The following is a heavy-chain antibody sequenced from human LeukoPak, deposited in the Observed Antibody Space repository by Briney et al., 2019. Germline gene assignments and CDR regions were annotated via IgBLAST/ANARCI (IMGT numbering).Heavy chain of an antibody. Sequence: GRSLRLPCAVSGFTFSMNSMHWVRQAPGKGLEWVADISYDGNNKHYADSVKGRFTISRDNSKNTLYLQMNSLRPEDTAVYFCAREALTGSWHWFDPWGQGTLVTVSS. D-gene: IGHD2-15*01. J-gene: IGHJ5*02. CDR1: GFTFSMNS. CDR3: AREALTGSWHWFDP. V-gene: IGHV3-30-3*01. CDR2: ISYDGNNK.